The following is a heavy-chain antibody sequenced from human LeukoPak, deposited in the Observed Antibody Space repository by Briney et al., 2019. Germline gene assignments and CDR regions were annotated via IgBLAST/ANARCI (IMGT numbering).Heavy chain of an antibody. D-gene: IGHD3-3*01. Sequence: GGSLRLSCAASGFTFSSYTMNWVRQAPGKGLEWVSSITSSSSYIYYADSVKGRFTISRDNSKNTLYLQMNSLRAEDTAVYYCARVKGTIFGVVIKRTYYFDYWGQGTLVTVSS. CDR3: ARVKGTIFGVVIKRTYYFDY. CDR2: ITSSSSYI. V-gene: IGHV3-21*01. J-gene: IGHJ4*02. CDR1: GFTFSSYT.